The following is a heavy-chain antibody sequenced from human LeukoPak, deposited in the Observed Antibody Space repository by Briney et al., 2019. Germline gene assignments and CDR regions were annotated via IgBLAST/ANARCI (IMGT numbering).Heavy chain of an antibody. V-gene: IGHV3-53*01. D-gene: IGHD3-10*01. CDR3: ARGLEVRGVLFDY. J-gene: IGHJ4*02. CDR2: IYSGGST. CDR1: AFTVSSNY. Sequence: PGGSLRLSCAASAFTVSSNYMSWARQAPGKGLEWVSVIYSGGSTYYADSVKGRFTISRDNSKNTLYLQMDSLRAEDTAVYYCARGLEVRGVLFDYWGQGTLVTVSS.